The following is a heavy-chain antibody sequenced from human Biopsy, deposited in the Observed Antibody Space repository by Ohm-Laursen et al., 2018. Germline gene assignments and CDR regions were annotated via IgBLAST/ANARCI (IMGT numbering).Heavy chain of an antibody. CDR1: GGTFSNYG. Sequence: GASVKVSCKAPGGTFSNYGVNWVRQAPGQGLEWLGGNIPILGTGNYPQNFQDRVTVAADTSTSTATMELRRLRSDDTAVYYCATKLTGYFHHWGQGTLVIVSS. CDR2: NIPILGTG. D-gene: IGHD3-9*01. J-gene: IGHJ1*01. V-gene: IGHV1-69*06. CDR3: ATKLTGYFHH.